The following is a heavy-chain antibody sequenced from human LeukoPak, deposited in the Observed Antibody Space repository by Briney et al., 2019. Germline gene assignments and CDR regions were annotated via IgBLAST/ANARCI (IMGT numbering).Heavy chain of an antibody. J-gene: IGHJ4*02. D-gene: IGHD3-3*01. Sequence: GGSLRLSCAASGFTFSSYGMHWVRQAPGKGLEWVAFIRYDGSNKYYADSVKGRFTISRDNSKNTLYLQMNSLRAEDTAVYYCAKVGVFGVVILPYFDYWGQGTLVTVSS. CDR1: GFTFSSYG. CDR3: AKVGVFGVVILPYFDY. V-gene: IGHV3-30*02. CDR2: IRYDGSNK.